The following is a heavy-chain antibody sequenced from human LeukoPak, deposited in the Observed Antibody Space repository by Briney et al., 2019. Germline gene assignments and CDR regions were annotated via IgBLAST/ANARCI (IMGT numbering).Heavy chain of an antibody. Sequence: GGSLRLSCAASGFTFSSYEMNWVRQAPGKGLEWVSYISSSASTIYYADSVKGRFTISRDNARNSLSLQMNSLRAEDTAVYYCIRQECSGGSCSYVDYWGQGTLVTVSS. CDR1: GFTFSSYE. CDR3: IRQECSGGSCSYVDY. D-gene: IGHD2-15*01. V-gene: IGHV3-48*03. J-gene: IGHJ4*02. CDR2: ISSSASTI.